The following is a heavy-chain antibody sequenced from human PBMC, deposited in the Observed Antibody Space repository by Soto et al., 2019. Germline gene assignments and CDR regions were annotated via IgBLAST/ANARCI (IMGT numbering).Heavy chain of an antibody. J-gene: IGHJ4*02. CDR3: AKSRGYDFLVYFDY. Sequence: VQLVESGGGLVQPGRSLRLSCAASGFTFDDYAMHWVRQAPGKGLEWVSGISWNSGSIGYADSVKGRFTISRDNAKNSLYLQMNSLRAEDTALYYCAKSRGYDFLVYFDYWGQGTLVTVSS. V-gene: IGHV3-9*01. CDR2: ISWNSGSI. CDR1: GFTFDDYA. D-gene: IGHD5-12*01.